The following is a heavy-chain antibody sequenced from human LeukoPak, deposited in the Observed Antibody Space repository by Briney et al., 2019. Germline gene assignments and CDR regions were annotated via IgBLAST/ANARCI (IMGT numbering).Heavy chain of an antibody. CDR3: ARRDSGFEFFDY. J-gene: IGHJ4*02. CDR1: GYSFTNYW. V-gene: IGHV5-51*01. D-gene: IGHD5-12*01. Sequence: GESLKISCKGSGYSFTNYWIAWVRQMPGKGLEWMGIINPSDSDTRYRPSFQGQVTISADKSISTAYLQWSTLKASDTAMYYCARRDSGFEFFDYWGQGTLVTVSS. CDR2: INPSDSDT.